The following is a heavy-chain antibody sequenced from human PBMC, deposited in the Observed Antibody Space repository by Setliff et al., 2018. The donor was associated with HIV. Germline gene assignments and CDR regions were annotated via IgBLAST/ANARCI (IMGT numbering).Heavy chain of an antibody. V-gene: IGHV4-59*11. CDR1: GGSINDQY. D-gene: IGHD3-16*01. CDR2: IDYSGST. Sequence: PSETLSLTCAVPGGSINDQYFSWIRQPPGKGLEWIGSIDYSGSTKHNPSLNSRGTISLDTSKTGLSLKLTSVTSADTAVYYCARHNVITYGGLLFDYYYYGMDVWGHGTTVTVSS. J-gene: IGHJ6*02. CDR3: ARHNVITYGGLLFDYYYYGMDV.